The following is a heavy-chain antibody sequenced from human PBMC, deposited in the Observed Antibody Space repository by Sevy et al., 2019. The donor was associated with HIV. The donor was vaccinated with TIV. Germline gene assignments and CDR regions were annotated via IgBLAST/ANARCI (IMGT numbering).Heavy chain of an antibody. CDR3: ARDSSPRYCSSTSCYDDAFDI. D-gene: IGHD2-2*01. J-gene: IGHJ3*02. Sequence: ASVKVSCKASGYTFTGYYMHWVRQAPGQGLEWMGWINPNSGGTNYAQKFQGRVTMTRDTSISTAYMEVSRLRSDDTAVYYWARDSSPRYCSSTSCYDDAFDIWGQGTMVTVSS. CDR2: INPNSGGT. V-gene: IGHV1-2*02. CDR1: GYTFTGYY.